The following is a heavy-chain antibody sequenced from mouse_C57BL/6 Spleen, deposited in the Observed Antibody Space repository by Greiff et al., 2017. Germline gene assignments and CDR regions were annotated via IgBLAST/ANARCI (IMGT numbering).Heavy chain of an antibody. Sequence: VQLQQSGAELARPGASVKMSCKASGYTFTSYTMHWVKQRPGQGLEWIGYINPSSGYTKYNQKFKDKATLTADKSSSTAYMQLSSLTSEDSAVYYCAMGDYDEDYAMDYWGQGTSVTVSS. V-gene: IGHV1-4*01. CDR1: GYTFTSYT. CDR2: INPSSGYT. D-gene: IGHD2-4*01. J-gene: IGHJ4*01. CDR3: AMGDYDEDYAMDY.